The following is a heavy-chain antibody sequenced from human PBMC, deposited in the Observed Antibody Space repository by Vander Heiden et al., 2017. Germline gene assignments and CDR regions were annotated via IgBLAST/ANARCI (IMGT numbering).Heavy chain of an antibody. CDR3: STAGSVVDY. CDR2: VKSKYDGGTT. V-gene: IGHV3-15*01. Sequence: EVQLVESGGGLVKRGGSLRLSCAASGFTFSSAWMSWVRQDPGKGLEWVGLVKSKYDGGTTDYAAPVKGRFTISRDDSKNTAYLQMNNLSTEDTAVYYCSTAGSVVDYWGQGTLVTVSS. J-gene: IGHJ4*02. CDR1: GFTFSSAW.